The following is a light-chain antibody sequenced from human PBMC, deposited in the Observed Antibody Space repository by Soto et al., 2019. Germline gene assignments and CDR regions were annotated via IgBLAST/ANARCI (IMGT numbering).Light chain of an antibody. J-gene: IGKJ1*01. V-gene: IGKV3-20*01. CDR2: DAS. Sequence: ETVLTQSPGTLSLSPGEGATLSCRASQSVTSNYLAWYQQKPGQAPRLLIYDASRRATGIPDRFSGNGSGTDFTLTISRLEPEDFAVYYCQQYGPSPWPFGQGTKVEIK. CDR1: QSVTSNY. CDR3: QQYGPSPWP.